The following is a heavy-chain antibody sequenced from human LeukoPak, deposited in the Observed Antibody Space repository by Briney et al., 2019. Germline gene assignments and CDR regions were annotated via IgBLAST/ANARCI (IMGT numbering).Heavy chain of an antibody. CDR3: ATGTFYDSSGLHY. D-gene: IGHD3-22*01. V-gene: IGHV1-69-2*01. CDR1: GYTFTDYY. J-gene: IGHJ4*02. Sequence: ASVKISCKVSGYTFTDYYMHWVQQAPGKGLEWMGLVDPEDGETIYAEKFQGRVTITPDTSTDTAYMELSSLRSEDTAVYYCATGTFYDSSGLHYWGQGTLVTVSS. CDR2: VDPEDGET.